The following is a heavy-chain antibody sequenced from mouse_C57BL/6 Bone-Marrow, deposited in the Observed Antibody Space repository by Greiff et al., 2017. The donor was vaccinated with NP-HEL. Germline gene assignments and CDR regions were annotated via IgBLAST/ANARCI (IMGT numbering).Heavy chain of an antibody. V-gene: IGHV5-9*01. J-gene: IGHJ2*01. Sequence: VKLVESGGGLVKPGGSLKLSCAASGFTFSSYTMSWVRQTPEKRLEWVATISGGGGNTYYPDSVKGRFTISRDNAKNTLYLQMSSLRSEDTALYYCARHEIHYGSKYFDYWGQGTTLTVSA. D-gene: IGHD1-1*01. CDR1: GFTFSSYT. CDR3: ARHEIHYGSKYFDY. CDR2: ISGGGGNT.